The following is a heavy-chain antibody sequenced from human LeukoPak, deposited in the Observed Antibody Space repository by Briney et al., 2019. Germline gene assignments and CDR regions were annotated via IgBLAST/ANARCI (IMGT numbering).Heavy chain of an antibody. Sequence: SETLSLTCTVSGGSISSYYWSWIRQPPGKGLEWIGYIYYSGSTNYNPSLKSRVTISVDTSKTQFSLKLSSVTAADTAVYYCARGDHYYGSGSYLWGQGTLVTVSS. D-gene: IGHD3-10*01. CDR2: IYYSGST. CDR3: ARGDHYYGSGSYL. V-gene: IGHV4-59*01. J-gene: IGHJ4*02. CDR1: GGSISSYY.